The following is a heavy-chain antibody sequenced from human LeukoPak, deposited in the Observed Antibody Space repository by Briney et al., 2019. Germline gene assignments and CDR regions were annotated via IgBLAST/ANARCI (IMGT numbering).Heavy chain of an antibody. D-gene: IGHD1-26*01. J-gene: IGHJ4*02. CDR3: ARHGGTLDYFDY. V-gene: IGHV4-59*08. Sequence: SETLSLACTVSGGSISSYYWSWIRQPPGKGLEWIWYISYGGATSYNPSLKRRVTIPVDSPKNRFSLRLSSLTAADTALYYCARHGGTLDYFDYWGPGSLVTVSS. CDR1: GGSISSYY. CDR2: ISYGGAT.